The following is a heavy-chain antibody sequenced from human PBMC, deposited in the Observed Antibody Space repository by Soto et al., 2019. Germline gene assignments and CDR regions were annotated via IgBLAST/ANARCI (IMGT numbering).Heavy chain of an antibody. D-gene: IGHD6-19*01. CDR2: IYYSGST. CDR1: GGSISSYY. J-gene: IGHJ5*02. CDR3: ARGEDSSGWYNWFDP. Sequence: SETLSLTCTVSGGSISSYYWSWIRQPPGKGLEWIGYIYYSGSTNYNPSLQSRVTISVDTSKNQFSLKLSPVTAADTAVYYCARGEDSSGWYNWFDPWGQGTLVTVSS. V-gene: IGHV4-59*01.